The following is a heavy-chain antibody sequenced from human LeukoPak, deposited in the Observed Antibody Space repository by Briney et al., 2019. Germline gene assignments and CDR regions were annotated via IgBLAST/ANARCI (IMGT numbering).Heavy chain of an antibody. J-gene: IGHJ4*02. D-gene: IGHD5-18*01. CDR1: GYTFTTYW. CDR3: ARQLRAMVELDY. V-gene: IGHV5-51*01. CDR2: IYPGDSDT. Sequence: GESLKISCKGSGYTFTTYWIGWVRQMPGKGLEWMGIIYPGDSDTRYSPSFQGQVTISADKSINTAYLQWSSLKASDTAIYYCARQLRAMVELDYWGQGTLVTVSS.